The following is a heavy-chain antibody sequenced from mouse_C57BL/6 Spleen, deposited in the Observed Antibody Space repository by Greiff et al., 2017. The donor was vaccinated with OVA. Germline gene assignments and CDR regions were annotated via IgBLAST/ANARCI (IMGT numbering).Heavy chain of an antibody. V-gene: IGHV1-59*01. D-gene: IGHD4-1*01. J-gene: IGHJ3*01. Sequence: VQLQQPGAELVRPGTSVKLSCKASGYTFTSSWMPWVKPRPGQGLEWIGVIDPSDSSTNYNQKFKGKATLTVDTSSSTAYMQLSSLTSEDSAVYYCARVGGSWFAYWGQGTLVTVSA. CDR3: ARVGGSWFAY. CDR2: IDPSDSST. CDR1: GYTFTSSW.